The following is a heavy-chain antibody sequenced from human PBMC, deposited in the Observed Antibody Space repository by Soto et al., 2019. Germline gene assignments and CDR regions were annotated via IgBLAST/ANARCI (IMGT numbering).Heavy chain of an antibody. CDR2: IYYSGST. V-gene: IGHV4-59*01. D-gene: IGHD3-9*01. CDR3: ARVGGRITIFSWYFDP. Sequence: SETLSLTCTVSGGSISSYYWSWIRQPPGKGLEWIGYIYYSGSTNYNPSLKSRVTISVDTSKNQFSLKLSSVTAADTAVYYCARVGGRITIFSWYFDPWGQGTLVTVSS. J-gene: IGHJ5*02. CDR1: GGSISSYY.